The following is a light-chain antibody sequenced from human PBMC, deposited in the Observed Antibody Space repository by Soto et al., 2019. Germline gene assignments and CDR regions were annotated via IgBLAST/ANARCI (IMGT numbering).Light chain of an antibody. V-gene: IGKV3-20*01. CDR3: QHYGSSPFT. Sequence: EIVLTQSPGTLSLSPGERATLSCRSSQSVSSSYLACFQQIPGQAPRLLIHGTFSRATGISDRFSGSGSGTDFTLTISRMEPEDCAVYYCQHYGSSPFTFGPGTKVDIK. CDR2: GTF. J-gene: IGKJ3*01. CDR1: QSVSSSY.